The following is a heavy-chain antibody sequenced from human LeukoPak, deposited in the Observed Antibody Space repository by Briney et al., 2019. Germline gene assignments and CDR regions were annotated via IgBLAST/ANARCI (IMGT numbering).Heavy chain of an antibody. V-gene: IGHV4-59*01. CDR3: ARSDTHHIHSSSWHFDY. CDR2: SSYSGSS. Sequence: SQTLSLTCSVSGGSIGTNYWSWIRQVPGKGLEWIGYSSYSGSSNYSPSLKSRVTISVDTSKTQFSLYPNSVTAADTAVYYCARSDTHHIHSSSWHFDYWGQGTLVTVSS. J-gene: IGHJ4*02. D-gene: IGHD6-13*01. CDR1: GGSIGTNY.